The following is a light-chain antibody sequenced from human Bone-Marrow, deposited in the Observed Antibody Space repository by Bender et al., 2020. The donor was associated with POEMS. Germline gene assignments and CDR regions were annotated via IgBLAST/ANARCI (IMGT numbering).Light chain of an antibody. CDR3: QSYDNSLGGWV. CDR1: NSDIGDYSYNY. CDR2: DVS. V-gene: IGLV2-14*03. J-gene: IGLJ3*02. Sequence: QPALTQPASVSGSPGQSITISCTGTNSDIGDYSYNYVSWYQQHPGKAPKVIIYDVSNRPSGVSNRFSGSKSGNTASLTISGLQAEDEGDYYCQSYDNSLGGWVFGGGTKLTVL.